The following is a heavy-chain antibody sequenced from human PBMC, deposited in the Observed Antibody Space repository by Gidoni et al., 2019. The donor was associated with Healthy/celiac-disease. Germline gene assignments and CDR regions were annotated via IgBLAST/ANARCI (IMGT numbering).Heavy chain of an antibody. CDR2: IKSKTDGGTT. CDR3: KSDIVVVPAAIEVRDY. CDR1: GFTFSTAW. D-gene: IGHD2-2*02. J-gene: IGHJ4*02. V-gene: IGHV3-15*01. Sequence: EVQLVESGGGLVKPGGSLRLSCAASGFTFSTAWRSWVRQAPGKGLEWVGRIKSKTDGGTTDYAAPVKGRFTISRDDSKNTLYLQMNSLKTEDTAVYYCKSDIVVVPAAIEVRDYWGQGNLVTVSS.